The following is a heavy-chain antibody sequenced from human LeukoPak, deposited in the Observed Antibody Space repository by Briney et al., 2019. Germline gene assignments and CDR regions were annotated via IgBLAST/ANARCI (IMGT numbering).Heavy chain of an antibody. D-gene: IGHD3-22*01. J-gene: IGHJ1*01. Sequence: ASVKVSCKVSGYTLTELSMHWVRQAPGKGLEWMGGFDPEDGETIYAQKFQGRVTMTEDTSTDTAYMELSSLRSEDTAVYYCATDHYDSSGYFNGEYFQHWGQGTLVTVSP. V-gene: IGHV1-24*01. CDR2: FDPEDGET. CDR3: ATDHYDSSGYFNGEYFQH. CDR1: GYTLTELS.